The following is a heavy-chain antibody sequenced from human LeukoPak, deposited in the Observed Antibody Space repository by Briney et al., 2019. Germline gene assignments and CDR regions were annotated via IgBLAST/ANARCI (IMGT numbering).Heavy chain of an antibody. J-gene: IGHJ4*02. CDR3: AREGVDWNHSVYYFDY. CDR1: GYTFTGYY. D-gene: IGHD1-1*01. Sequence: ASVKVSCKASGYTFTGYYMHWVRQAPGQGLEWMGWINPNSGGTYYAQKFQGRVTMTRDTSISTAYMELSRLRSDDTAVYYCAREGVDWNHSVYYFDYWGQGTLVTVSS. V-gene: IGHV1-2*02. CDR2: INPNSGGT.